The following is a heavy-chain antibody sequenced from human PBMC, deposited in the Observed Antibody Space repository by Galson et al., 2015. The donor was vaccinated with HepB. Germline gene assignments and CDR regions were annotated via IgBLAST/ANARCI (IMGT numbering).Heavy chain of an antibody. Sequence: SLRLSCAASGFIFTNYGMAWVRQAPGKGLEWVSHLNSGGKTEDAESVKGRFTISRDSSKRTLYLQINSLRVEDTAIYYCARWRGAQSEFDHWGQGTLVTVSS. V-gene: IGHV3-23*01. CDR1: GFIFTNYG. J-gene: IGHJ4*02. CDR2: LNSGGKT. D-gene: IGHD3-3*01. CDR3: ARWRGAQSEFDH.